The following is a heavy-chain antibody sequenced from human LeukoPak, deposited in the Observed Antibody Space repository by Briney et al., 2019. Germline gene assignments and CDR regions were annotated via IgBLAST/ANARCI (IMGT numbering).Heavy chain of an antibody. CDR2: ISGSGGST. CDR1: GFTFSSYA. Sequence: GGSLRLSCAASGFTFSSYAMSWVRQAPGKGLEWVSGISGSGGSTYYADSVKGRFTISRDNSKNTLYLQMNSLRAEDTAVYYCAKDPVGATHWYFDLWGRGTLVTVSS. D-gene: IGHD1-26*01. J-gene: IGHJ2*01. CDR3: AKDPVGATHWYFDL. V-gene: IGHV3-23*01.